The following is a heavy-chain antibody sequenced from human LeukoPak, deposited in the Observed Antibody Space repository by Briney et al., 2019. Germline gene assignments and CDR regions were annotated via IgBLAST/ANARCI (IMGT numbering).Heavy chain of an antibody. CDR1: GGSISSSSYY. D-gene: IGHD6-19*01. CDR3: ARAVAGAGWFDP. CDR2: IYYSGST. V-gene: IGHV4-39*01. Sequence: PSETLSLTCTVSGGSISSSSYYWGWIRQPPGKGLEWIGSIYYSGSTYYNPSLKSRVTISVDTSKNQFSLKLSPVTAADTAVYYCARAVAGAGWFDPWGQGTLVTVSS. J-gene: IGHJ5*02.